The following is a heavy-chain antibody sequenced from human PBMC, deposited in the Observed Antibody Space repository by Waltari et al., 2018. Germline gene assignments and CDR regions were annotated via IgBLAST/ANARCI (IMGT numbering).Heavy chain of an antibody. D-gene: IGHD2-2*01. CDR2: INTNTGNP. CDR1: GYTFTHYH. V-gene: IGHV7-4-1*02. Sequence: QVQLVQSGSELKKPGASVNVSCAASGYTFTHYHITWLRRAPGQGLEFMGGINTNTGNPTYVQGFTGRFVFSLDTSVSTAYLQISSLKAEDTAVYYCVREVVPTSTIVVNWFDPWGQGTLVTVSS. J-gene: IGHJ5*02. CDR3: VREVVPTSTIVVNWFDP.